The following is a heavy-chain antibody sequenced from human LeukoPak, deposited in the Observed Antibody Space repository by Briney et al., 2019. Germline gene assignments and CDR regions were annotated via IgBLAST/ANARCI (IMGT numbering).Heavy chain of an antibody. CDR1: GGSISSSSYY. Sequence: PSETLSLTCTVSGGSISSSSYYWGWIRQPPGKGLEWIGSIYYSGSTYYNPSLKSRVTISVDTSKNQFSLKLSSVTAADTAVYYCAKLPTDYYYYYGMDVWSQGTTVTVSS. J-gene: IGHJ6*02. D-gene: IGHD1-26*01. CDR2: IYYSGST. CDR3: AKLPTDYYYYYGMDV. V-gene: IGHV4-39*01.